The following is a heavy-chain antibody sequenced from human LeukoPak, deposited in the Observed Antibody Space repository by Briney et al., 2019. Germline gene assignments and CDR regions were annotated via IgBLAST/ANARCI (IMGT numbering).Heavy chain of an antibody. J-gene: IGHJ4*02. Sequence: ASVKVSCKASGYIFTTHTLIWVRQAPGQGLEWMAWIYPDNGNTNYAQKFQGRLTVTSDTSTSTAYMELRSLRSDDTAVYYCARLMYYFDYWGQGTLVTVS. CDR3: ARLMYYFDY. CDR2: IYPDNGNT. CDR1: GYIFTTHT. V-gene: IGHV1-18*04.